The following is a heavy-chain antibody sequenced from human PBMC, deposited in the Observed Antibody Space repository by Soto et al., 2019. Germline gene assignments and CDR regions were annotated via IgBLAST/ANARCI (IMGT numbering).Heavy chain of an antibody. Sequence: VQVVESGGGLVQPGGSLRLSCAASGFTFSSNSMNWVRQAPGKGLEWMSYISSSSSTIYADSVKGRFTISRDNAKNSLYLQMNSLIDEDTAVYYCARVIWSGHLTSDLWGQGTLVTVSS. CDR2: ISSSSSTI. CDR3: ARVIWSGHLTSDL. V-gene: IGHV3-48*02. D-gene: IGHD3-3*01. CDR1: GFTFSSNS. J-gene: IGHJ5*02.